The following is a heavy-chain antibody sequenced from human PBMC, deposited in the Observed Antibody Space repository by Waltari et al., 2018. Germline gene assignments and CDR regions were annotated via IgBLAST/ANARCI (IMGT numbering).Heavy chain of an antibody. CDR3: ARGIRYCSGGSCYSDYYYYYMDV. J-gene: IGHJ6*03. CDR2: INHSGST. D-gene: IGHD2-15*01. CDR1: GGSFSGYY. V-gene: IGHV4-34*01. Sequence: QVQLQQWGAGLLKPSETLSLTCAVYGGSFSGYYWSWLRQPPGQGREWIGEINHSGSTNYNPSLKSRVTISVDTSKNQFSLKLSSVTAADTAVYYCARGIRYCSGGSCYSDYYYYYMDVWGKGTTVTVSS.